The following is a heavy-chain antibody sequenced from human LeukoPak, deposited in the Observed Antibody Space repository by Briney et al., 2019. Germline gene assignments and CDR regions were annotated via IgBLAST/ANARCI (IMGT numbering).Heavy chain of an antibody. CDR3: ARVRSDGSYFDY. J-gene: IGHJ4*02. CDR2: IYASGNT. D-gene: IGHD1-26*01. CDR1: GGSISNNY. V-gene: IGHV4-4*07. Sequence: SETLSLTCTVSGGSISNNYWSWIRQPAGKGLEWIGRIYASGNTHYNPSLESRVTMSVDMSKSQFSLKLSSVTAADTAVFYCARVRSDGSYFDYRGLGTLVTVSS.